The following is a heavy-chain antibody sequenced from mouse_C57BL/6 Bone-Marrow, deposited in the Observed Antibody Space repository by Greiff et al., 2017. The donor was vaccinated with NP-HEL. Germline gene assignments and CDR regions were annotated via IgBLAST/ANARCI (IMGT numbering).Heavy chain of an antibody. CDR3: ASDGHGAY. CDR1: GFNIKNTY. J-gene: IGHJ3*01. D-gene: IGHD2-3*01. V-gene: IGHV14-3*01. Sequence: HLHHSFSYLFIPFSSVKLSCTASGFNIKNTYMHWVKQRPEQGLEFIGRIDPANGNTKYAPKFQGKATITADTSSNTAYLQLSSLTSEDTAIYYCASDGHGAYWGQGTLVTVSA. CDR2: IDPANGNT.